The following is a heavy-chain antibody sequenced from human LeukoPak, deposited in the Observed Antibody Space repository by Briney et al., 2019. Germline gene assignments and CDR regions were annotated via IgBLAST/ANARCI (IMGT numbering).Heavy chain of an antibody. CDR2: INPSGGST. Sequence: ASVKVSCKASGYTFTSYYTHWVRQAPGQGLEWMGIINPSGGSTSYAQKFQGRVTMTRDTSTSTVYMELSSLRSEDTAVYYCARGRGFITGTTRESTPVPYFDYWGQGTLVTVSS. D-gene: IGHD1-7*01. CDR3: ARGRGFITGTTRESTPVPYFDY. V-gene: IGHV1-46*01. J-gene: IGHJ4*02. CDR1: GYTFTSYY.